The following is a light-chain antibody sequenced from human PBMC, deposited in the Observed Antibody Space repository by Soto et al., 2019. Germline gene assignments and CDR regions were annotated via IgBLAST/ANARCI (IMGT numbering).Light chain of an antibody. CDR1: QSISNY. Sequence: EVLLTQSPATLSLSPVERATLSCRAGQSISNYLAWYQQKPGQAPRLLIYDASSRATDVPARFSGSGSGTDFTLTISSLEPDDFAVYYCQYGGAFGPGTKVEIK. CDR3: QYGGA. CDR2: DAS. J-gene: IGKJ3*01. V-gene: IGKV3-11*01.